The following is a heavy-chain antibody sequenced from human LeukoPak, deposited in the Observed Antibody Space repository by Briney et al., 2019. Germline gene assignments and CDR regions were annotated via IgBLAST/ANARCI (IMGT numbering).Heavy chain of an antibody. J-gene: IGHJ4*02. Sequence: ASVKVSCKASGYTFTSYAMHWVRQAPGQRLEWMGWINAGNGNTKYSQKFQGRVTIPRDTSASTAYMELSSLRSEDTAVYYCATSLGYCSSTSCYEMGYWGQGTLVTVSS. CDR1: GYTFTSYA. V-gene: IGHV1-3*01. CDR3: ATSLGYCSSTSCYEMGY. CDR2: INAGNGNT. D-gene: IGHD2-2*01.